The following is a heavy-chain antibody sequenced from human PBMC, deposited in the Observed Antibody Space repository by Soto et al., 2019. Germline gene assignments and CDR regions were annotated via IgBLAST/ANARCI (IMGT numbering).Heavy chain of an antibody. CDR3: AIREMTTVVNGFMGDAFDI. Sequence: QVQLVQSGAEVKKPGASVKVSCKASGYTFTSYGISWVRQAPGQGLEWMGWISAYNGNTNYAQKLQGRVTMTTDTSTSTAYMELRRLRSDDTAVYYCAIREMTTVVNGFMGDAFDIWGQGTMVTVSS. J-gene: IGHJ3*02. CDR1: GYTFTSYG. CDR2: ISAYNGNT. V-gene: IGHV1-18*01. D-gene: IGHD4-17*01.